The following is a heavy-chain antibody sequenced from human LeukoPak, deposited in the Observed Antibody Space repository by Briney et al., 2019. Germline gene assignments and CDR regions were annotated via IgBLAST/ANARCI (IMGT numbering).Heavy chain of an antibody. D-gene: IGHD2-2*01. V-gene: IGHV3-21*01. CDR3: ARDGQLLSSVFDY. J-gene: IGHJ4*02. CDR2: ISSSSSYI. CDR1: GFTFSSYA. Sequence: PGGSLRLSCAASGFTFSSYAMSWVRQAPGKGLEWVSSISSSSSYIYYADSVKGRFTISRDNAKNSLYLQMNSLRAEDTAVYYCARDGQLLSSVFDYWGQGTLVTVSS.